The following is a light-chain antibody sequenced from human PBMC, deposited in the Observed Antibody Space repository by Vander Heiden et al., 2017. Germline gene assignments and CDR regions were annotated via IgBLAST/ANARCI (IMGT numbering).Light chain of an antibody. CDR3: QSYDSSLSGSYV. J-gene: IGLJ1*01. CDR2: DNN. Sequence: QSVLTQPPSLSRAPGHRVTISCTGSSSNIGADYDVHWYQQLPGTAPKLLIYDNNNRPSGVPDRFSGSKSGTSASLAITGLQAEDEADYYCQSYDSSLSGSYVFGTGTKVSVL. V-gene: IGLV1-40*01. CDR1: SSNIGADYD.